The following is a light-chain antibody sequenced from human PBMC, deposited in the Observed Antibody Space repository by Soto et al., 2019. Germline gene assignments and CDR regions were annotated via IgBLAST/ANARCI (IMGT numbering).Light chain of an antibody. V-gene: IGKV3-20*01. Sequence: EIVLMQSPGTLSLSPGERATLTCRASQSIDSSYFAWYQQKPGQAPRLLIFHTSTRATGIPDRFSGSGSGRDFTLTISRLEPEDFAVYYCQHSGDFRWTFGQGTKVDIK. J-gene: IGKJ1*01. CDR3: QHSGDFRWT. CDR1: QSIDSSY. CDR2: HTS.